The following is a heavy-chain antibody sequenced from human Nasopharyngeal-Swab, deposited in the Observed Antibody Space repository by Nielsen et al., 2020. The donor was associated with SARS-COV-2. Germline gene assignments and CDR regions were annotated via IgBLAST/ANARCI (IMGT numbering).Heavy chain of an antibody. J-gene: IGHJ6*02. CDR1: GFIFTSYN. Sequence: GGSLRLSCAASGFIFTSYNMNWVRQAPAKGLEWVSSISFSSSYIYCADSVKGRFTLSRDNAKKSLYLQMNSLRAEDSAVYYCARSKISPSSYYDSSGYYGSYGMDVWGQGTTVTVSS. V-gene: IGHV3-21*01. D-gene: IGHD3-22*01. CDR2: ISFSSSYI. CDR3: ARSKISPSSYYDSSGYYGSYGMDV.